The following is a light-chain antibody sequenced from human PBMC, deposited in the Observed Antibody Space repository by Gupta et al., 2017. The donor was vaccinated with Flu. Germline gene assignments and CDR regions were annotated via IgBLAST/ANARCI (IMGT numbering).Light chain of an antibody. V-gene: IGKV3-11*01. CDR3: QQRTHWPGYS. CDR1: QRVTNF. Sequence: EVVLTQSPATLSVSPGDSATLSCTASQRVTNFLAWYQQRPGQAPSLLSYDASNRAPGIPARFSGSGYGTDFTLTISSREPEDFAVYYCQQRTHWPGYSFGQGTKMEI. J-gene: IGKJ2*03. CDR2: DAS.